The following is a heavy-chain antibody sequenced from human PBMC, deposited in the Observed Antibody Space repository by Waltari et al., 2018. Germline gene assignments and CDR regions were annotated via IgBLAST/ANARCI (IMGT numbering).Heavy chain of an antibody. CDR2: MTASGLM. CDR3: AKDEGARLAPTFGMDA. Sequence: EMQLLESGGALVQPGGSLRLSCAASGCPFSTYTLNWVRQATGQGLEWVAVMTASGLMDYGDSVKGRFTISRDNSKNTLYLQMYRLRVEDTARYYCAKDEGARLAPTFGMDAWGQGTTVIVSS. CDR1: GCPFSTYT. J-gene: IGHJ6*02. D-gene: IGHD6-6*01. V-gene: IGHV3-23*01.